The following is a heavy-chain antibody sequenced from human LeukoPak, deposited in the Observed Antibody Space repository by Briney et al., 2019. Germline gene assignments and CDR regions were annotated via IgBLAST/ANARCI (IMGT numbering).Heavy chain of an antibody. J-gene: IGHJ6*02. CDR3: ATAPILRGEGGEHYKYGMDV. D-gene: IGHD2-2*02. CDR2: IYHNGTP. V-gene: IGHV4-4*02. Sequence: SETLSLTRAVSVGSINSGIWWSWVRQSPGKGLEWIGEIYHNGTPNYNPSLKSRVTISADTFKNHFSLKMTSVTAADTAVYYCATAPILRGEGGEHYKYGMDVWGQGTTVIVSS. CDR1: VGSINSGIW.